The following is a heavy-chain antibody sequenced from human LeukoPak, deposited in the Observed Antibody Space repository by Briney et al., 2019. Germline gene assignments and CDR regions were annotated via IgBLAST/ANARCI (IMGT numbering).Heavy chain of an antibody. CDR3: AKDQSDTAMVTGTLDY. CDR1: GFTFSSYG. Sequence: GGSLRLSCAASGFTFSSYGIHWVRQAPGKGLEWVAVISYDGSNKYCADSVKGRFTISRDNSKNTLYLQMNSLRAEDTAVYYCAKDQSDTAMVTGTLDYWGQGTLVTVSS. D-gene: IGHD5-18*01. CDR2: ISYDGSNK. J-gene: IGHJ4*02. V-gene: IGHV3-30*18.